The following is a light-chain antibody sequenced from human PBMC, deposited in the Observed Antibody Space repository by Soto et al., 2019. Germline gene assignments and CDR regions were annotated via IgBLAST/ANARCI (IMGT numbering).Light chain of an antibody. J-gene: IGKJ1*01. Sequence: EIVMTQSPATLSLSPGERATLSCRASESVSRNLAWYQQKPGQAPRLLIYGASSRATGIPDRFSGGGSGTDFTLTISRLEPEDFAVYYCQQYGSSQTFGQGTKVDIK. CDR1: ESVSRN. V-gene: IGKV3-20*01. CDR2: GAS. CDR3: QQYGSSQT.